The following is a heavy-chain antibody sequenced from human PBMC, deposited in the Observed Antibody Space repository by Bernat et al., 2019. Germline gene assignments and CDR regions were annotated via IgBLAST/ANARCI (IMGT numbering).Heavy chain of an antibody. CDR3: ATHPRLNYYGSGSYPSD. CDR2: FDPEDGET. CDR1: GYTLTELS. D-gene: IGHD3-10*01. Sequence: QVQLVQSGAEVKKPGASVKVSCKVSGYTLTELSMHWVRQAPGNGLEWMGGFDPEDGETIYAQKFQGRVTMTEETSTDTAYMELSSLRSEDTAVYYCATHPRLNYYGSGSYPSDWGQGTLVTVSS. V-gene: IGHV1-24*01. J-gene: IGHJ4*02.